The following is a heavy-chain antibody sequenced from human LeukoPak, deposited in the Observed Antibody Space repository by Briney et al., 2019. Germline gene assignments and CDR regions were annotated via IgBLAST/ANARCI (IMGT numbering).Heavy chain of an antibody. V-gene: IGHV3-33*08. Sequence: PGGSLRLSCAASGFTFSSYAMHWVRQAPGKGLEWVAVIWYDGSNKYYADSVKGRFTISRDNSKNTLYLQMNSLRAEDTAVYYCARDFSGSFTLDPWGQGTLVTVSS. CDR3: ARDFSGSFTLDP. J-gene: IGHJ5*02. CDR1: GFTFSSYA. D-gene: IGHD1-26*01. CDR2: IWYDGSNK.